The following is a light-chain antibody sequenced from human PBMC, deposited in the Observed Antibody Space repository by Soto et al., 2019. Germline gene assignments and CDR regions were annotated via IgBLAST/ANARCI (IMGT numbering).Light chain of an antibody. CDR2: EVN. CDR1: SNDVGGYNY. CDR3: SSYAGNNNIV. V-gene: IGLV2-8*01. Sequence: QSGLTQPPSASGSPGQSVTISCAGSSNDVGGYNYVSWYQQHPGKAPKLIIYEVNKRPSGVPDRFSGSKSGNTASLTVSGLQAEDEADYYCSSYAGNNNIVFGTGTKVTVL. J-gene: IGLJ1*01.